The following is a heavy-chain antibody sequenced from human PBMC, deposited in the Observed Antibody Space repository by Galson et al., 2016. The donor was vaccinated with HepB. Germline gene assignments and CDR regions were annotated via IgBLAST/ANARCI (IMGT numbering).Heavy chain of an antibody. D-gene: IGHD3-22*01. CDR3: AKSYYEPREMPDY. CDR1: GFTFSKYA. CDR2: ISYDGSNQ. V-gene: IGHV3-30*18. J-gene: IGHJ4*02. Sequence: SLRLSCAASGFTFSKYAMHWIRQTPGKGLEWVAIISYDGSNQYYADSVKGRFTIPRDNSQNALYLQMNSLRAEDTALYYCAKSYYEPREMPDYWGQGTLVTVSS.